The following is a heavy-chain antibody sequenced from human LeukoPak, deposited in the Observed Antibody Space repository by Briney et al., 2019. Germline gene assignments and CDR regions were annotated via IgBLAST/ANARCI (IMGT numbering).Heavy chain of an antibody. CDR3: AKTYDILTGRSPFDY. Sequence: GGSLRLSCAASGFTFSSYVMSWVRQAPGKGLEWVSGISGSGGTTNYADSVKGRFTISRDNSKNTLYLQMNSLRAEDTAVYYCAKTYDILTGRSPFDYWGQGTLVTVSS. D-gene: IGHD3-9*01. J-gene: IGHJ4*02. CDR1: GFTFSSYV. CDR2: ISGSGGTT. V-gene: IGHV3-23*01.